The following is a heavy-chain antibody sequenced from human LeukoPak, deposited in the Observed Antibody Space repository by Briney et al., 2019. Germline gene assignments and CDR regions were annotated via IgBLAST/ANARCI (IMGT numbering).Heavy chain of an antibody. CDR1: GYTFTNYF. CDR2: INPNDGTT. CDR3: ARSGGHYSYGSDVS. V-gene: IGHV1-46*01. Sequence: ASVKVSCKASGYTFTNYFMHWVRQAPGQGLEWVGVINPNDGTTSYAQRFQGRVTMTRDTSTSTVYMELSSLRSKDTSVYYCARSGGHYSYGSDVSWGQGTLLTVSS. D-gene: IGHD5-18*01. J-gene: IGHJ5*02.